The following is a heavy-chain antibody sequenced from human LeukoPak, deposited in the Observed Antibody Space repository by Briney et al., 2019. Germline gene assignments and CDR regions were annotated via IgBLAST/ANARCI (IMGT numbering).Heavy chain of an antibody. CDR2: ISSSGSTI. V-gene: IGHV3-48*03. J-gene: IGHJ4*02. CDR1: GFTFSSYE. D-gene: IGHD5-18*01. CDR3: AGVVDTAMVDGELEGC. Sequence: QTGGSLRLSCAASGFTFSSYEMNWVRQAPGKGLEWVSYISSSGSTIYYADSVKSRFTISRDNAKNSLYLQMNSLRAEDTAVYYCAGVVDTAMVDGELEGCWGQGTLVTVSS.